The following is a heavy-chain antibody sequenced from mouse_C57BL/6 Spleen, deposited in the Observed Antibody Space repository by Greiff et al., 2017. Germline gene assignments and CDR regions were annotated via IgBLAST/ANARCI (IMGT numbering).Heavy chain of an antibody. Sequence: QVQLQQPGAELVKPGASVKLSCKASGYTFTSYWMHWVKQRPGRGLEWIGRIAPNSGGTKYNEKFKSKATLTVDKPSSTAYMKLSSLTSEDSAVYYCARGGDIYYYGSSPYAMDYWGQGTSVTVAS. CDR3: ARGGDIYYYGSSPYAMDY. CDR2: IAPNSGGT. J-gene: IGHJ4*01. V-gene: IGHV1-72*01. CDR1: GYTFTSYW. D-gene: IGHD1-1*01.